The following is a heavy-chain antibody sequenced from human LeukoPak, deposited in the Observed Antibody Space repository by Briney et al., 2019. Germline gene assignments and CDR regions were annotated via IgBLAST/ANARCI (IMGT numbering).Heavy chain of an antibody. CDR2: IIPIFGTA. Sequence: SVKVSCKASGGTFSSYAISWVRQAPGQGLEWMGGIIPIFGTANYAQKFQGRVTITTDESTSTAYMELSSLRPEDTAVYYCAGRGYSGWSYYYYYMDVWGKGTTVTVSS. J-gene: IGHJ6*03. V-gene: IGHV1-69*05. CDR1: GGTFSSYA. CDR3: AGRGYSGWSYYYYYMDV. D-gene: IGHD6-19*01.